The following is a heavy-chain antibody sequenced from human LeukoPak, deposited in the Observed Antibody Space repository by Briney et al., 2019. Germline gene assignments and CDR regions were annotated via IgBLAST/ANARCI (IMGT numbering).Heavy chain of an antibody. CDR2: INTNTGNP. J-gene: IGHJ4*02. V-gene: IGHV7-4-1*02. CDR1: GYTFTSYY. D-gene: IGHD5-24*01. Sequence: GASVKVSCKASGYTFTSYYMHWVRQAPGQGLEWMGWINTNTGNPTYAQGFTGRFVFSLDTSVSTAYLQISSLKAEDTAVYYCARGGYTETVDYWGQGTLVTVSS. CDR3: ARGGYTETVDY.